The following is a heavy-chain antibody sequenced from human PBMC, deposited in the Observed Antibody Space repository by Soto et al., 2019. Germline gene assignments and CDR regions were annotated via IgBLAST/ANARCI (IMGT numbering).Heavy chain of an antibody. Sequence: QVQLQESGPGLVKPSQTLSLTCTVSGGSINSGGYYWSWIRQHPGKGLEWIGYIYYNGDTYYDQSLKSRVSISVDTSKNQFSLKLSYMTAADTDVYYCARDRTYDGGAFDIWGQGTMVTVSS. CDR2: IYYNGDT. CDR1: GGSINSGGYY. D-gene: IGHD5-12*01. V-gene: IGHV4-31*03. CDR3: ARDRTYDGGAFDI. J-gene: IGHJ3*02.